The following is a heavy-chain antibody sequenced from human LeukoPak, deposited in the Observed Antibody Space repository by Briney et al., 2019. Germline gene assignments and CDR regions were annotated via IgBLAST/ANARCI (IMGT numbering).Heavy chain of an antibody. CDR3: ARVGDIAAAGRYYFDY. CDR1: GGSLSSYY. J-gene: IGHJ4*02. D-gene: IGHD6-13*01. Sequence: SETLSLTCTVSGGSLSSYYWSWVRQPPGKGLEWIAYIYYSGSTNYNPSLKSRVTISVDTSKNQFSLKLSSVTAADTAMYYCARVGDIAAAGRYYFDYWGQGTLVTVSS. V-gene: IGHV4-59*01. CDR2: IYYSGST.